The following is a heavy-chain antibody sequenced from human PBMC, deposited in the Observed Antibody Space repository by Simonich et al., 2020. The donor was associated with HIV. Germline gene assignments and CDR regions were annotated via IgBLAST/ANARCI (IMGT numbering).Heavy chain of an antibody. CDR1: GGSFSGYY. J-gene: IGHJ4*02. CDR3: ARRDRELILYFDY. CDR2: INHSGTT. Sequence: QVQLQQWGAGLLKPSETLSLTCAVYGGSFSGYYWSWIRQPPGKGLEWIWEINHSGTTNYKSSLNSRATISGDKSKNQFSLKLSSVTAADTAIYYCARRDRELILYFDYWGQGNLVTVSS. D-gene: IGHD3-3*01. V-gene: IGHV4-34*01.